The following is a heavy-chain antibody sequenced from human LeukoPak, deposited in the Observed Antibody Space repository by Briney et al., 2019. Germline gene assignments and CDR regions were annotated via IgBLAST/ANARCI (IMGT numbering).Heavy chain of an antibody. CDR1: GGTFSSYA. V-gene: IGHV1-69*05. J-gene: IGHJ2*01. CDR2: IIPIFSTA. Sequence: GSSVKVSCKASGGTFSSYAISWVRQAPGQGLEWMGGIIPIFSTANYAQKFQGRVTITTDESTSTAYMELSSLRSEDTAVFYCATPRSPDWYIDLSGRGTLVTVSS. CDR3: ATPRSPDWYIDL.